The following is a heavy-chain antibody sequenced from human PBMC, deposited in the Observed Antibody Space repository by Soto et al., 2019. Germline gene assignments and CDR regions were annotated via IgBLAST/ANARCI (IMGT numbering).Heavy chain of an antibody. CDR1: GFTFSSYW. CDR3: ARGDGYDILSVYNLAPPAFSFDI. D-gene: IGHD3-9*01. CDR2: IKQDGSEK. J-gene: IGHJ3*02. V-gene: IGHV3-7*04. Sequence: GGSLRLSCAASGFTFSSYWMSWVRQAPGKGLEWVANIKQDGSEKYYVDSVKGRFTISRDNAKNSLYLQMNSLRAEDTAGYYCARGDGYDILSVYNLAPPAFSFDIWGQGTMVTASS.